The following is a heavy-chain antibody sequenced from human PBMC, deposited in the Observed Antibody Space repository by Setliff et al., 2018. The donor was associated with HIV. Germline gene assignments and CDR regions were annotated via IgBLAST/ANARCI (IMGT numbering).Heavy chain of an antibody. CDR1: GGSISSSSYY. CDR2: IYYSGST. V-gene: IGHV4-39*01. J-gene: IGHJ6*03. D-gene: IGHD6-25*01. Sequence: LSLTCTVSGGSISSSSYYWGWIRQPPGKGLEWIGSIYYSGSTYYNPSLKSRVTISVDTSKNQFSLKLSSVTAADTAVYYCARQGAAGPYFYYYYMDVWGKGTKVTVSS. CDR3: ARQGAAGPYFYYYYMDV.